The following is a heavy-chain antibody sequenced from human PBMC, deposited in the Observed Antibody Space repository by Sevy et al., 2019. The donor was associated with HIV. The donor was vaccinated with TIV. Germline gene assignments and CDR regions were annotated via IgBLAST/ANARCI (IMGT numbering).Heavy chain of an antibody. D-gene: IGHD3-9*01. V-gene: IGHV5-51*01. CDR1: GYSFTSYW. Sequence: GESLKISCKGSGYSFTSYWIGWVRQMPGKGLEWRGIIYPGDSDTRYSPSFQGQVTISADKSISTAYLQWSSLKASDTAMYYCARHPHDILTGYYGMDVWGQGTTVIVSS. CDR3: ARHPHDILTGYYGMDV. J-gene: IGHJ6*02. CDR2: IYPGDSDT.